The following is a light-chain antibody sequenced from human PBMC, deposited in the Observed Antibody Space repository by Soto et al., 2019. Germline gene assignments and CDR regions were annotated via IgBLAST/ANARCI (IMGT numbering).Light chain of an antibody. CDR2: CTS. CDR3: HQRSNWPLT. J-gene: IGKJ4*01. V-gene: IGKV3D-20*02. Sequence: EIVLTQSPGTLSVSPGERATLSGRSSQSVSSSYLAWYQQQPGQAPRLLIYCTSSRATGIPDRFSGSGSGTDFTLPLSSLEPEDFAVYYCHQRSNWPLTFGGGTKVDIK. CDR1: QSVSSSY.